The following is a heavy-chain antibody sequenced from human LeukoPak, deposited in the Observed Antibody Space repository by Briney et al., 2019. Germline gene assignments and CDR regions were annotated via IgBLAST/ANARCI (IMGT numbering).Heavy chain of an antibody. J-gene: IGHJ4*02. CDR2: IYHSGST. D-gene: IGHD3-22*01. V-gene: IGHV4-38-2*02. CDR3: AFTYYYDSSGYAEGVY. CDR1: GYSISSGYY. Sequence: SETLSLTCTVSGYSISSGYYWGWIRQPPGKGLEGIGSIYHSGSTYYNPSLKSRVTISVDTSKNQFSLKLSSVTAADTAVYYCAFTYYYDSSGYAEGVYWGQGTLVTVSS.